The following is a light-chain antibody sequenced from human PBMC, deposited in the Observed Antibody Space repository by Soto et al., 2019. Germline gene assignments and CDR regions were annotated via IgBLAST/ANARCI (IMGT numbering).Light chain of an antibody. CDR1: QSVRTN. CDR3: QQYKNWTRT. J-gene: IGKJ1*01. Sequence: DIVMTQSPAPLSVSQGESATLSCRASQSVRTNLAWYQQKPGQPPRLIIFGASTGAAGVPARFSGSGSGTEFNLTISSLQSEDVAVYYCQQYKNWTRTLGQGTKVDIK. V-gene: IGKV3-15*01. CDR2: GAS.